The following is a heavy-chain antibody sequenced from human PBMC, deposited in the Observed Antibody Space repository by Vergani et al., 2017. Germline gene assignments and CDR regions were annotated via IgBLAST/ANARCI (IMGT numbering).Heavy chain of an antibody. Sequence: QVQLQQWGPGLLKPSETLSLTCSVYGGSLSGYYWSWIRLAPGKGLEWIGEINHSGTINYNPTLKSPFNVSIDTSRDHFSLKLRSVSAADTAVYFCARRAERWETLLRDDFEVWGQGTFVTVSP. CDR3: ARRAERWETLLRDDFEV. D-gene: IGHD1-26*01. CDR2: INHSGTI. CDR1: GGSLSGYY. J-gene: IGHJ3*01. V-gene: IGHV4-34*01.